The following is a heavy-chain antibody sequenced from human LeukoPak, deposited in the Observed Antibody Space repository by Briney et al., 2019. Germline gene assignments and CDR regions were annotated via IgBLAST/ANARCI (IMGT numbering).Heavy chain of an antibody. CDR1: GFTFSSYA. V-gene: IGHV3-23*01. Sequence: GGSLRLSCAASGFTFSSYAMSWVRKAPGRGPEWVSTISGGGGNMYYVDSVKGRFTISRDNSKNTLYLQMNSLRAEDTAIYYCASMVRGVYLDYWGQGTLVTASS. J-gene: IGHJ4*02. CDR3: ASMVRGVYLDY. CDR2: ISGGGGNM. D-gene: IGHD3-10*01.